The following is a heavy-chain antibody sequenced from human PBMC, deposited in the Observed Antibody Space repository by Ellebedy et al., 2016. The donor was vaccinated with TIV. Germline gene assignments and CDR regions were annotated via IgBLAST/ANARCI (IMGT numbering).Heavy chain of an antibody. J-gene: IGHJ4*02. Sequence: SQTLSLTCAVYGGSFSGYYWSWIRQPPGKGLEWIGEINHSGSTNYNPSLKSRVTISVDTSKNQFSLKLSSVTAADTAVYYCARGSVFDYWGQGTLVTVSS. CDR1: GGSFSGYY. V-gene: IGHV4-34*01. CDR2: INHSGST. CDR3: ARGSVFDY.